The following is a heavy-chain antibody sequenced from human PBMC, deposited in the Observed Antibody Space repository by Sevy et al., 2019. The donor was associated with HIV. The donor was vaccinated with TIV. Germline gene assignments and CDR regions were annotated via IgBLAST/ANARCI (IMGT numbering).Heavy chain of an antibody. CDR2: IKADGSDK. Sequence: GGSLRLSCAASGFTFSANWMNWVRQAPGKGLEWVANIKADGSDKNYVDTVEGRFTISRDNAKNLLFLQMNSLRVEDTAVYYCAQETFERFESWGQGTLVTVSS. V-gene: IGHV3-7*01. J-gene: IGHJ4*02. D-gene: IGHD3-16*01. CDR1: GFTFSANW. CDR3: AQETFERFES.